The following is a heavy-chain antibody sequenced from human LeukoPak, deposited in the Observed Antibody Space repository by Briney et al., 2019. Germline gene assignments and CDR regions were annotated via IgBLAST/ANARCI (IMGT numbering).Heavy chain of an antibody. CDR1: GYTLTELS. V-gene: IGHV1-24*01. Sequence: ASVKVSCKVSGYTLTELSMHWVRQAPGKGLEWMGGFDPEDGETIYAQEFQSRVTMTEDTSTDTAYMELSSLRSEDTAVYYCAREGPHIGYCSGTRCYRVKYGLDVWGQGTTVTVSS. D-gene: IGHD2-15*01. CDR3: AREGPHIGYCSGTRCYRVKYGLDV. CDR2: FDPEDGET. J-gene: IGHJ6*02.